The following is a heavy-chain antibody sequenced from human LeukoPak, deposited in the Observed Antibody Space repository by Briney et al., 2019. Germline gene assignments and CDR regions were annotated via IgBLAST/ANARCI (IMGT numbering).Heavy chain of an antibody. D-gene: IGHD3-22*01. Sequence: SQTLSLTCTVSGGSISSGSYYWSWIRQPAGKGLEWIGRIYTSGSTNYNPSLKSRVTISVDTSKNQFSLKLSSVTAADTAVYYCARGGYYDSSGYWMPLDPWGQGTLVTVSS. V-gene: IGHV4-61*02. CDR1: GGSISSGSYY. CDR2: IYTSGST. J-gene: IGHJ5*02. CDR3: ARGGYYDSSGYWMPLDP.